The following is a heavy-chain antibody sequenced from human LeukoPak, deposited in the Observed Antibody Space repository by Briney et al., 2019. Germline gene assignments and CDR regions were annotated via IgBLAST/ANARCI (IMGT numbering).Heavy chain of an antibody. Sequence: SETLSLTCTVSGGSISSYYWGWIRQPPGKGLEWIGSIYYSGSTYYNPSLKSRVTISVDTSKNQFSLKLSSVTAADTAVYYCARRPLRYGSGTFDYWGQGTLVTVSS. CDR1: GGSISSYY. CDR2: IYYSGST. D-gene: IGHD3-10*01. V-gene: IGHV4-39*07. J-gene: IGHJ4*02. CDR3: ARRPLRYGSGTFDY.